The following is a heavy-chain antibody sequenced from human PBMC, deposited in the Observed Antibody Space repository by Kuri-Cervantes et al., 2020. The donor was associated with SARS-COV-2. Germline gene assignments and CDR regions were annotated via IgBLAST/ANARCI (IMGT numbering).Heavy chain of an antibody. CDR2: IWYDGSNK. CDR3: ARAQFEYSSSYFDY. D-gene: IGHD6-6*01. Sequence: KSLKISCAASGFTFSSYGMHWVRQAPGKGLEGVAVIWYDGSNKYYADSVKGRFTISRDNSKNTLYLQMNSLRAEDTAVYYCARAQFEYSSSYFDYWGQGTLVTISS. V-gene: IGHV3-33*01. CDR1: GFTFSSYG. J-gene: IGHJ4*02.